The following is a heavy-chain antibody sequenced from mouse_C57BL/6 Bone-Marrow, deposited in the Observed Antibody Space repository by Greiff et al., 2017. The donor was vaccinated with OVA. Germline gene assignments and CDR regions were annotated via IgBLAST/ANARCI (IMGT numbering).Heavy chain of an antibody. D-gene: IGHD1-1*01. CDR2: IWSGGST. CDR3: ASYYYGCDD. CDR1: GFSLTSYG. Sequence: VQVVESGPGLVQPSQSLSITCTVSGFSLTSYGVHWVRQSPGKGLEWLGVIWSGGSTDYNAAFISRLSISKDNSKSQVFFKMNSLQANDTAIYYCASYYYGCDDWGQGTTLTVSS. V-gene: IGHV2-2*02. J-gene: IGHJ2*01.